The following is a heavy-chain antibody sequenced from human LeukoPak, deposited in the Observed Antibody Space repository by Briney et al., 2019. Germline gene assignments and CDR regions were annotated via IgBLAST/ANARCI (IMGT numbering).Heavy chain of an antibody. CDR1: GYTFTSYG. V-gene: IGHV1-18*01. CDR2: ISAYNGNT. Sequence: ASVKVSCKASGYTFTSYGIRWVRQAPGQGLEWMGWISAYNGNTNYAQKLQGRVTMTTDTSTSTAYMELRSLRSDDTAVYYCARDTAMVTAFDYWGQGTLVTVSS. J-gene: IGHJ4*02. D-gene: IGHD5-18*01. CDR3: ARDTAMVTAFDY.